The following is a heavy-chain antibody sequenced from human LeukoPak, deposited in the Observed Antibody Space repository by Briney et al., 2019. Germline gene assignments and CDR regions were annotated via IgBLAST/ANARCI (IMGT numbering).Heavy chain of an antibody. Sequence: PGGSLRLSCAASGFTFSSYSMNWVRQAPGKGLEWVSSISSSSSYIYYADSVKGRFTISRDNAKNSLYLQMNSLRAEDTAVYYCATPHPIAAALDIWGQGTMVTVSS. J-gene: IGHJ3*02. CDR3: ATPHPIAAALDI. CDR1: GFTFSSYS. V-gene: IGHV3-21*01. CDR2: ISSSSSYI. D-gene: IGHD6-13*01.